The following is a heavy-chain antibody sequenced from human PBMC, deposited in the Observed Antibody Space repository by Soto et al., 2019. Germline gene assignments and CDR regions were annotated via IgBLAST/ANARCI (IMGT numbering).Heavy chain of an antibody. CDR1: GFTFSSYA. CDR2: ISGSGGST. D-gene: IGHD6-13*01. CDR3: PPPSGSWYVLRAH. J-gene: IGHJ4*02. V-gene: IGHV3-23*01. Sequence: VQLLESGGGLVQPGGSLRLSCAASGFTFSSYAMSWVRQAPAKGLEWVSAISGSGGSTYYADSVKGRFTISRDDSTNTLCLQMNGLRAEDPAVYYCPPPSGSWYVLRAHWNQGTLDTVST.